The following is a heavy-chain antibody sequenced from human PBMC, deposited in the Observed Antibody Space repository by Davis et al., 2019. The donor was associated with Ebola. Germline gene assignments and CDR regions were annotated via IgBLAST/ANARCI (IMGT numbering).Heavy chain of an antibody. CDR3: AREYSSSYYFDY. CDR1: GGAIGSSGYS. Sequence: SETLSLTCAVSGGAIGSSGYSWSWIRQPPGKGLEWIGYIYQSGSTNYNPSLKSRVTISIDWSKNHFSLQLSSVTAADTAVYYCAREYSSSYYFDYWGQGALVTVS. CDR2: IYQSGST. V-gene: IGHV4-30-2*01. D-gene: IGHD6-6*01. J-gene: IGHJ4*02.